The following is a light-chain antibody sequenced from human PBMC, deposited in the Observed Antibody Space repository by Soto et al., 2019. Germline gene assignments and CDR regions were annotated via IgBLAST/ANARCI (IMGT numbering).Light chain of an antibody. CDR3: SAYTGSSTPYV. J-gene: IGLJ1*01. CDR1: SSDVGDYNY. CDR2: DVR. V-gene: IGLV2-14*03. Sequence: QSVLTQPASVSGSPGQSITISCTGTSSDVGDYNYVSWYQQHPDTAPRLIIYDVRYRPSGVSNRFSGSKSGNTASLTISGLQAEDEADYYCSAYTGSSTPYVFGSGTKVTVL.